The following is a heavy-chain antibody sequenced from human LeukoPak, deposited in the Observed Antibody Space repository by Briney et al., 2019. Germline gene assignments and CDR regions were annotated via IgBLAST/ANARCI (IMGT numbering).Heavy chain of an antibody. D-gene: IGHD2-2*01. V-gene: IGHV1-69*05. CDR1: GGTFSSYA. J-gene: IGHJ4*02. CDR3: AKGGYCSSTICYTIGGPIDY. Sequence: SVKVSCKASGGTFSSYAISWVRQAPGQGLEWMGGIFPIFGTANYAQKFQGRVTITTDESTSTAYMELSSLRSEDTAVYYCAKGGYCSSTICYTIGGPIDYWGQGTLVTVSS. CDR2: IFPIFGTA.